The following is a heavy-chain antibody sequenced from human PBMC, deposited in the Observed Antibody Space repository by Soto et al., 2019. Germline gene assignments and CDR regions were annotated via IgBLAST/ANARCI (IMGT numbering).Heavy chain of an antibody. CDR1: GASISTYY. J-gene: IGHJ5*02. V-gene: IGHV4-59*01. D-gene: IGHD2-15*01. Sequence: SETLSLTCTVSGASISTYYWSWIRQPPGKGLEWIGYISYSGSTNYNPSLKSRVTISFDASKNEISLQVRSATAADAAVYYCARNLKEYCSDGKCNWFDPWGQGTLVTVSS. CDR2: ISYSGST. CDR3: ARNLKEYCSDGKCNWFDP.